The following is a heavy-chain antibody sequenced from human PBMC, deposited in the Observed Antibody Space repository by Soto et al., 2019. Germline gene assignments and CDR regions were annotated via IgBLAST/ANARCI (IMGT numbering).Heavy chain of an antibody. V-gene: IGHV3-64*01. Sequence: EVQLVESGGGLVQPGGSLRLSCAASGFTFSSYPMHWVRQAPGKGLEYVSAISSNGGSTFYPNSVKGRLTISRDNSKNTQYLKMGSLRAEDIAVYYCARDDWNSEIGKVTQLGYFFDYWGQGRLVTVSS. CDR3: ARDDWNSEIGKVTQLGYFFDY. D-gene: IGHD1-7*01. J-gene: IGHJ4*01. CDR1: GFTFSSYP. CDR2: ISSNGGST.